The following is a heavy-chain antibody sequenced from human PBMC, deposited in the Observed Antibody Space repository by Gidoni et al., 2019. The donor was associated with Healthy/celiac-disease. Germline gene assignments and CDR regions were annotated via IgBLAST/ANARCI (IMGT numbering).Heavy chain of an antibody. Sequence: QVQLQESGPGLVKPSQTLSLTCTVSGGSISSCGYYWSWIRQHPGNGLVWIGYIYYSGSTYYNPSLKSRVTISVDTSKNQFSLKLSSVTAADTAVYYCARVLGYYYGMDVWGQGTTVTVSS. V-gene: IGHV4-31*03. CDR1: GGSISSCGYY. CDR3: ARVLGYYYGMDV. J-gene: IGHJ6*02. CDR2: IYYSGST.